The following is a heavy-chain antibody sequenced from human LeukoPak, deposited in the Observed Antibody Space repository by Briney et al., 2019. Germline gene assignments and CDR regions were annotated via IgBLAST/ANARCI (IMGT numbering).Heavy chain of an antibody. CDR1: GYTFTGYY. CDR2: INPNSGGT. D-gene: IGHD3-16*02. J-gene: IGHJ4*02. Sequence: ASVTVSCKASGYTFTGYYMHWVRQAPGQGLGWMGWINPNSGGTNYAQTFEGRVTMTRATSISTASMELDRLRSDDPAVYYCARGESGYDYVWGSYRPYYFDYWGQGTLVTVSS. V-gene: IGHV1-2*02. CDR3: ARGESGYDYVWGSYRPYYFDY.